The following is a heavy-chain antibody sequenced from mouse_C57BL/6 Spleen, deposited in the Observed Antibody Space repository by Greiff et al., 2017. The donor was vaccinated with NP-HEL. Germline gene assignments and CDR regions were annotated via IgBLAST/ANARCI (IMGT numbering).Heavy chain of an antibody. CDR3: VRHNYGIGYAMDY. Sequence: EVQGVESGGGLVQPKGSLKLSCAASGFSFNTYAMNWVRQAPGKGLEWVARIRSKSNNYATYYADSVKDRFTISRDDSESMLYLQMNNLKTEDTAMYYCVRHNYGIGYAMDYWGQGTSVTVSS. CDR2: IRSKSNNYAT. CDR1: GFSFNTYA. V-gene: IGHV10-1*01. J-gene: IGHJ4*01. D-gene: IGHD1-1*01.